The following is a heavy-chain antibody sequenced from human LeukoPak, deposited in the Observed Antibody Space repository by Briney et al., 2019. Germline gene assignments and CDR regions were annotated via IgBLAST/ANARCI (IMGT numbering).Heavy chain of an antibody. J-gene: IGHJ4*02. CDR3: TTDRPTVPLDY. CDR2: IKSKTDGGTT. D-gene: IGHD4-17*01. CDR1: GFTVSGDY. Sequence: GGSLRLSCAVSGFTVSGDYMSWVRQAPGKGLEWVGRIKSKTDGGTTEYAAPVKGRFTISRDDSKNTLYLQMNSLKTEDTAVYYCTTDRPTVPLDYWGQGTLVTVSS. V-gene: IGHV3-15*01.